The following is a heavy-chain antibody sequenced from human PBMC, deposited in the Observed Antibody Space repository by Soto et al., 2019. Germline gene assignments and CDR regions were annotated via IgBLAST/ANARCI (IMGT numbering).Heavy chain of an antibody. D-gene: IGHD6-13*01. V-gene: IGHV4-34*01. CDR1: GGSFSGYY. CDR3: ARRRGRQQLVQRYYNGMDV. J-gene: IGHJ6*02. Sequence: SETLSLTWSFYGGSFSGYYWSWIRQSPGKGLEGIGEINHRGSTNYNPSLKSRVTTPVDTSKNQSSLKLSSVSAADTAVYFCARRRGRQQLVQRYYNGMDVWGQGTTVTVSS. CDR2: INHRGST.